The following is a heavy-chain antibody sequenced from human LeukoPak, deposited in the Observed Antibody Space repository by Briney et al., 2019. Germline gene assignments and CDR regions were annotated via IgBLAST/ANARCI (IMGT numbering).Heavy chain of an antibody. Sequence: GASVKVSCKASGYTFTSYGISWVRQAPGQGLEWMGWISAYNGNTNYAQKLQGRVTMTTDISTSTAYMELRSLRSDDTAVYYCARVLRYFDWSPSWFDPWGQGTLVTVS. CDR3: ARVLRYFDWSPSWFDP. CDR1: GYTFTSYG. V-gene: IGHV1-18*01. CDR2: ISAYNGNT. J-gene: IGHJ5*02. D-gene: IGHD3-9*01.